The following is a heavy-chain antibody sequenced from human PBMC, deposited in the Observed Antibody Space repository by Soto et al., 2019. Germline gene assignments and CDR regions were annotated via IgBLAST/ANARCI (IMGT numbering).Heavy chain of an antibody. Sequence: QVHLVQSGAEVKKPGASVKVSCQGSGYAFTTYGITWVRQAPGQGLEWMGWISAHNGNTNYAQKLQGRVTVTRDTSKSTAYMELRSLRYDVPAVYYYAGGRNGDYWGQGAHVTVSS. CDR2: ISAHNGNT. V-gene: IGHV1-18*01. CDR1: GYAFTTYG. D-gene: IGHD1-1*01. CDR3: AGGRNGDY. J-gene: IGHJ4*02.